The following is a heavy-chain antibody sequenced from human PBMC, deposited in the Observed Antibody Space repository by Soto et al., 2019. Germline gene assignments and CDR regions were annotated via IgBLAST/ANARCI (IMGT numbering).Heavy chain of an antibody. CDR1: GFTFSNYW. Sequence: EVQLVESGGGLVQPGGSLRLSCAASGFTFSNYWMHWVRQAPGKGLAWVARIDHDGSTDYAGSVRGRFTVSRDNAENMLYLQMNRLRDDVTALYECVRDSHGDYWGQGTMVTVSS. J-gene: IGHJ4*02. CDR2: IDHDGST. CDR3: VRDSHGDY. V-gene: IGHV3-74*01.